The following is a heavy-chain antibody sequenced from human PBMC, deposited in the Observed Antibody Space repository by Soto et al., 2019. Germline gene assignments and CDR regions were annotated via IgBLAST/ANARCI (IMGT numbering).Heavy chain of an antibody. CDR3: AREGSVGMTQMRFFDY. D-gene: IGHD2-21*02. Sequence: QVQLVQSGAEVKRPGASVKVSCKASGFTFASYHIHWVRQAPGQGLEWMAIINASNGDTAYAQKWRGRVTLTRDTSTTTVYMELSSLTSEDTALFYCAREGSVGMTQMRFFDYWGREPWSPSPQ. CDR1: GFTFASYH. J-gene: IGHJ4*02. CDR2: INASNGDT. V-gene: IGHV1-46*04.